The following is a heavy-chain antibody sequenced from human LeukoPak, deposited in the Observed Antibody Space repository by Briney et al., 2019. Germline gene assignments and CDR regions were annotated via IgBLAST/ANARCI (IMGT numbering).Heavy chain of an antibody. CDR1: GYTXTGYY. CDR2: INPNSGGT. CDR3: ARGKDLKLWFGDF. V-gene: IGHV1-2*02. J-gene: IGHJ4*02. D-gene: IGHD3-10*01. Sequence: ASVKVSCKASGYTXTGYYMHGVRQAPGQGLEWMGWINPNSGGTNYEQKFQGRVTMTRDTSISTAYMELSRLRSDDTAVYYCARGKDLKLWFGDFWGQGTLVTVSS.